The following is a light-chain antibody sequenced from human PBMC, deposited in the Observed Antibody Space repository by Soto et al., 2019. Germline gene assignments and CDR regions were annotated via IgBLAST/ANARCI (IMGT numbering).Light chain of an antibody. Sequence: EIVLTQSLGTLSMYPGERATLSCRASQSVSSSYLAWYQQNPGPAPRILIYGACSRATGIPDRFSGRGSGTDFTLTISRLEPEDFAVYYWQQYSSSLTFGGGTKVDIK. CDR2: GAC. V-gene: IGKV3-20*01. J-gene: IGKJ4*01. CDR1: QSVSSSY. CDR3: QQYSSSLT.